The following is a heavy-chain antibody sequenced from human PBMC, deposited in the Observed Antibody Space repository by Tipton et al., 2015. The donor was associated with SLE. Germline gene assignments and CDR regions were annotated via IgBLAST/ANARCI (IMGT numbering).Heavy chain of an antibody. Sequence: GLVKPSETLSLTCTVSGSSISNYYWSWIRQSAGKGLEWIGRIYTSGSTNYNPSLKSRVTISIDTSKNQFSLKLRSVTAADTAVYYCARDKGGGWYYYYMDVWGKGTTVTVSS. J-gene: IGHJ6*03. CDR3: ARDKGGGWYYYYMDV. V-gene: IGHV4-4*07. D-gene: IGHD1-26*01. CDR2: IYTSGST. CDR1: GSSISNYY.